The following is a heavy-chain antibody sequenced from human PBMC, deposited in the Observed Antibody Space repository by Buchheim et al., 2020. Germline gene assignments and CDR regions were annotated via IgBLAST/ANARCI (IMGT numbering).Heavy chain of an antibody. V-gene: IGHV4-39*01. J-gene: IGHJ4*02. CDR2: IYYSGST. D-gene: IGHD3-22*01. Sequence: QLQLQESGPGLVKPSETLSLTCTVSGGSISSSSYYWGWIRQPPGKGLEWIGSIYYSGSTYYNPSLKSRVTISVDPSKNQFSLKLSSVTAADTAVYYCARGLAEPSYYDSSGYLTYDYWGQGTL. CDR3: ARGLAEPSYYDSSGYLTYDY. CDR1: GGSISSSSYY.